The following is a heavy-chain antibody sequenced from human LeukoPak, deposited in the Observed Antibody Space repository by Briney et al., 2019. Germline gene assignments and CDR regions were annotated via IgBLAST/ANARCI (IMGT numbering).Heavy chain of an antibody. V-gene: IGHV3-23*01. Sequence: GGSLRLSCAASGFTFSSYWMSWVRQAPGKGLEWVSAISGSGGSTYYADSVKGRFTTSRDNSKNTLYLQMNSLRAEDTAVYYCAPIRASGSYGWFDPWGQGTLVTVSS. D-gene: IGHD1-26*01. J-gene: IGHJ5*02. CDR1: GFTFSSYW. CDR3: APIRASGSYGWFDP. CDR2: ISGSGGST.